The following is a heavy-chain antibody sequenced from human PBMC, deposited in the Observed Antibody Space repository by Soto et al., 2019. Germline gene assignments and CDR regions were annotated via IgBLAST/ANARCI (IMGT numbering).Heavy chain of an antibody. V-gene: IGHV3-7*01. D-gene: IGHD3-16*02. Sequence: EVQLVESGGGLVQPGGSLRLSCAASGFTFSSYWMSWVRQAPGKGLEWVANIKQDGSEKYYVDSVKGRFTISRDNAKNSLYLQMNSLRAEDTAVYYCARVHDYIWGSYRPNYYYYMDVWGKGTTVTVSS. CDR1: GFTFSSYW. CDR2: IKQDGSEK. J-gene: IGHJ6*03. CDR3: ARVHDYIWGSYRPNYYYYMDV.